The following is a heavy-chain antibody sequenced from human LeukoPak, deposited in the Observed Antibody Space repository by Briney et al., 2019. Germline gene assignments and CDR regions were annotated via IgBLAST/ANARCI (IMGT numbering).Heavy chain of an antibody. V-gene: IGHV4-38-2*02. CDR2: IYHSGST. CDR3: AGELELRPPHWFDP. CDR1: GYSISSGYY. J-gene: IGHJ5*02. Sequence: WETLSLTCAVSGYSISSGYYWGWIRQPPRKGLEWIGSIYHSGSTYYNPSLKSRVTISVDTSKNQFSLKLSSVTAADTAVYYCAGELELRPPHWFDPWGQGTLVTVSS. D-gene: IGHD1-7*01.